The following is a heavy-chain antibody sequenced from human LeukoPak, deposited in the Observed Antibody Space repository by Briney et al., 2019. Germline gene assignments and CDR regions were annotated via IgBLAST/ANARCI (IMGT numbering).Heavy chain of an antibody. V-gene: IGHV4-39*07. CDR2: IYYSGST. Sequence: SETLSLTCTVSGGSISSSSYYWGWIRQPPGKGLEWIGSIYYSGSTYYNPSLKSRVTISVDTSKNQFSLKLSSVTAADTAVYYCARAVVTHDAFDIWGQGTMVTVSS. CDR3: ARAVVTHDAFDI. J-gene: IGHJ3*02. D-gene: IGHD4-23*01. CDR1: GGSISSSSYY.